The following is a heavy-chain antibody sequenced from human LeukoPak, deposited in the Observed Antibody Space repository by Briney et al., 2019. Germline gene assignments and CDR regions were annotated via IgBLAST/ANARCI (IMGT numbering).Heavy chain of an antibody. CDR3: ARVRGALQSDIAVAGYPKVIPPLFDL. Sequence: SQTLSLTCTVSGGSISSGTYYWSWTRQAAGKGLEWIGRMFIGGNIDYHPSLKSRVTISLDRSKNQFSLKLSSVTAADTAVYYCARVRGALQSDIAVAGYPKVIPPLFDLWGRGTLVTVSS. CDR2: MFIGGNI. CDR1: GGSISSGTYY. D-gene: IGHD6-19*01. V-gene: IGHV4-61*02. J-gene: IGHJ2*01.